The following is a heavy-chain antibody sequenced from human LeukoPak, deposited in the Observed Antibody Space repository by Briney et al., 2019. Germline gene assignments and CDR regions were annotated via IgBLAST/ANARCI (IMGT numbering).Heavy chain of an antibody. Sequence: GWSLRLSCAASGFTFSDYYMSWIRQAPGKGLEGVSYISTSSSNTNYADSVKGRFTISRDNAKNSLYLQMNSLRAEDTAVYYCARVNPTSSGFYAYWGQGTLVTVSS. CDR2: ISTSSSNT. CDR1: GFTFSDYY. CDR3: ARVNPTSSGFYAY. J-gene: IGHJ4*02. V-gene: IGHV3-11*06. D-gene: IGHD3-22*01.